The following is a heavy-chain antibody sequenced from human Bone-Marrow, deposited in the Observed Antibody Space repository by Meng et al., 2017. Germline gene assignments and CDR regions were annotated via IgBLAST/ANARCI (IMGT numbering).Heavy chain of an antibody. CDR3: ARVLEVRGGIGGYFDY. CDR1: GYTFTSYG. D-gene: IGHD3-10*01. Sequence: QLLQLWAGGKKPGASAKVSWKASGYTFTSYGISWVRPAPGQGLEWMGWISPYNGNTDYAQKCQGRVTRTTNTSTSTAYMELRSMRSDDTAVYYCARVLEVRGGIGGYFDYWGQGTLVTVSS. V-gene: IGHV1-18*01. J-gene: IGHJ4*02. CDR2: ISPYNGNT.